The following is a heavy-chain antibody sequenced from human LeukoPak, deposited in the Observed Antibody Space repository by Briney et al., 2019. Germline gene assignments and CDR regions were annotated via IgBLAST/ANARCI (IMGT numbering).Heavy chain of an antibody. CDR2: IWYDGSQK. CDR3: ARLYSSGWADY. Sequence: GRSLRLSCAASGYTFSSHGMYWVRRAPGKGLEWVALIWYDGSQKYYADSVKGRFTISRDNSKNTLSLQMDSLRAEDTAVYFCARLYSSGWADYWGQGTLVTVSS. V-gene: IGHV3-33*01. CDR1: GYTFSSHG. J-gene: IGHJ4*02. D-gene: IGHD6-19*01.